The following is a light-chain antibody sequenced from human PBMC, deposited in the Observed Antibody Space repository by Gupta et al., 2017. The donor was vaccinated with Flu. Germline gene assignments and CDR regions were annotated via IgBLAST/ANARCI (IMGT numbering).Light chain of an antibody. CDR1: SDIGCYDY. CDR2: GVS. V-gene: IGLV2-14*01. CDR3: SSYTNANTVVV. Sequence: SDIGCYDYVSWYQQHPGNAPKLMLFGVSRRPAGISDRFSGSRSGNPASLTIAGLLAEDEAFYYCSSYTNANTVVVFGGGTKLTVL. J-gene: IGLJ2*01.